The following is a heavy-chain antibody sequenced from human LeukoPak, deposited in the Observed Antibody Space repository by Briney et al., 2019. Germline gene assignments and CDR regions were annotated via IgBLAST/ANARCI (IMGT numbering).Heavy chain of an antibody. D-gene: IGHD4-17*01. V-gene: IGHV3-21*01. J-gene: IGHJ6*03. CDR2: ISSSSNYI. Sequence: GGSLRLSCAASGFTFSSYSMNWVRQAPGKGLEWVSSISSSSNYIYYADSVKGRFTISRDNAKNSLYLQMNSLRAEDTAVYYCARGLTGDYVYYYMDVWGKGTTVTVSS. CDR1: GFTFSSYS. CDR3: ARGLTGDYVYYYMDV.